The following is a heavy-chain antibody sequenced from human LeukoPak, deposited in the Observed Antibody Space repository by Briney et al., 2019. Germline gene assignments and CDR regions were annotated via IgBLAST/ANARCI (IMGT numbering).Heavy chain of an antibody. D-gene: IGHD6-13*01. CDR1: GFTFSSYA. CDR2: ISGSGGST. Sequence: GGSLRLSCAASGFTFSSYAMSWVRQAPGKGLEWVSAISGSGGSTYYADSEKGRFTISRDNSKNTLYLQMNSLRAEDTAVYYCARSLAAAGPNWFDPWGQGTLVTVSS. CDR3: ARSLAAAGPNWFDP. V-gene: IGHV3-23*01. J-gene: IGHJ5*02.